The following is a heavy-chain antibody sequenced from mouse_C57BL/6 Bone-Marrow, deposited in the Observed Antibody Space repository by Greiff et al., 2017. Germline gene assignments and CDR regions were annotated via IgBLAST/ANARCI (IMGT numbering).Heavy chain of an antibody. CDR2: IYPRSGNT. J-gene: IGHJ1*03. D-gene: IGHD1-1*01. CDR1: GYTFTSYG. Sequence: QVQLKQSGAELARPGASVKLSCKASGYTFTSYGISWVKQRTGQGLEWIGEIYPRSGNTYYNEKFKGKATLTADKSSSTAYMELRSLTSEDSAVYFCARGIYYYGSSTSGVPYWYFDVWGTGTTVTVSS. V-gene: IGHV1-81*01. CDR3: ARGIYYYGSSTSGVPYWYFDV.